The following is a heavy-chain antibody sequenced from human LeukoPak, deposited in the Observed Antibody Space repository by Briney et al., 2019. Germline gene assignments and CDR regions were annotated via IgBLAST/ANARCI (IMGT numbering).Heavy chain of an antibody. J-gene: IGHJ4*02. CDR3: AKDYQDIAAAGADY. CDR1: GFTFSSYG. D-gene: IGHD6-13*01. CDR2: IRYDGSNK. V-gene: IGHV3-30*02. Sequence: PGGSLRLSCAASGFTFSSYGMHRVRQAPGKGLEWVAFIRYDGSNKYYADSVKGRFTISRDNSKNTLYLQMNSLRAEDTAVYYCAKDYQDIAAAGADYWGQGTLVTVSS.